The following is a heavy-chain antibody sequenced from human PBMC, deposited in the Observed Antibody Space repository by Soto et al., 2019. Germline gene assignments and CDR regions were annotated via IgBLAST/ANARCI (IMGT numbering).Heavy chain of an antibody. CDR2: VHNSGST. J-gene: IGHJ4*02. V-gene: IGHV4-61*03. CDR3: LAADYCGIVDY. CDR1: GASVNSPPYS. D-gene: IGHD4-17*01. Sequence: QILLQESGPGLVKPSETLSLICAVSGASVNSPPYSWTWVRQPPGKGLEWIGYVHNSGSTKYDPSSHSRVPISLGTSKNHFALRLTSVTAADAAVYSCLAADYCGIVDYLGQGTLVSVSS.